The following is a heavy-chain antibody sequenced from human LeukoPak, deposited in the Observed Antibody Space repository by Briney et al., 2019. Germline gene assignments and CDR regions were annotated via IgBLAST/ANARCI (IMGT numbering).Heavy chain of an antibody. D-gene: IGHD5-12*01. V-gene: IGHV4-4*07. CDR2: IYTSGST. CDR1: GGSISSYY. J-gene: IGHJ4*02. CDR3: ARQPGESGYDAYFDY. Sequence: SETLSLTCTVSGGSISSYYWSWIRQPAGKGLEWIGRIYTSGSTNYNPSLKSRVTISVDTSKNQFSLKLSSVTAADTAVYYCARQPGESGYDAYFDYWGQGTLVTVSS.